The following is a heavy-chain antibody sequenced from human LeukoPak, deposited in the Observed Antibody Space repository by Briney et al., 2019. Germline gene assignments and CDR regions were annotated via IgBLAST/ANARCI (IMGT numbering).Heavy chain of an antibody. CDR3: ARDLEDYNNYGEMAI. V-gene: IGHV3-21*01. D-gene: IGHD4-11*01. J-gene: IGHJ4*02. CDR1: GFTFSSYT. CDR2: ISTSGTYT. Sequence: GGSLRLSCAVSGFTFSSYTMHWVRQAPMKGLEWVAAISTSGTYTYHADSVKGRFSVSRDNAKNSLYLRMNSLRAEDTAVYFCARDLEDYNNYGEMAIWGQGTLVTVSS.